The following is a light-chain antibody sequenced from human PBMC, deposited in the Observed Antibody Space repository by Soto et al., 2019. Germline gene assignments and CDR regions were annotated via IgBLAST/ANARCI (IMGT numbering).Light chain of an antibody. CDR1: QTISNS. V-gene: IGKV1-39*01. J-gene: IGKJ5*01. Sequence: DIQMTQSPSSLSASVGDTVTLTCRASQTISNSLHWYQQRPGKAPNLLIYSSSSLQSGAPPRFSGSGSVTEFTLTINSLQPEDFATYYCQQTDSIPITFGQGTRLEIK. CDR3: QQTDSIPIT. CDR2: SSS.